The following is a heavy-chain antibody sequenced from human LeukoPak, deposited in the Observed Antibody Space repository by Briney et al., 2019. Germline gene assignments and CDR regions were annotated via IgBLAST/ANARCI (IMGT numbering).Heavy chain of an antibody. V-gene: IGHV1-18*01. CDR1: GYTFTSYG. Sequence: ASVKVSCKASGYTFTSYGISWVRQAPGQGLEWMGWISAYNGNTNYAQKLQGRVTMIRDMSTSTVYMELSSLRSEDTAVYYCARAHRPGELLIPIDAFDIWGQGTMVTVSS. J-gene: IGHJ3*02. CDR3: ARAHRPGELLIPIDAFDI. CDR2: ISAYNGNT. D-gene: IGHD1-26*01.